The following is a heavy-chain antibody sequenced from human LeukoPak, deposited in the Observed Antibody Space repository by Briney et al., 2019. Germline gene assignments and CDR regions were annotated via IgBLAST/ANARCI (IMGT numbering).Heavy chain of an antibody. CDR3: ARGAH. CDR1: GFTFSSSW. J-gene: IGHJ4*02. Sequence: GGSLRLSCAASGFTFSSSWMSWVRQAPGKGLEWVANIKQDGSERYYVDSVKGRFTISRDNAKNSLSLQMNSLRAEDTAVYYCARGAHWGQGTLVAVSS. V-gene: IGHV3-7*01. CDR2: IKQDGSER.